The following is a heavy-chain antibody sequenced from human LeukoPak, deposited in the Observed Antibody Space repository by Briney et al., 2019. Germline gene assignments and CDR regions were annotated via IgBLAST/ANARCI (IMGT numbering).Heavy chain of an antibody. CDR2: IYSDGTT. Sequence: GGSLRLSCTASGFIFSDYVMIWVRQAPGKGLEWVSIIYSDGTTYYADSVKGRFTISRDNSKNSLYLQMNSLRAEDTAVYYCARDPGYNYGFDYWGQGTLVTVSS. D-gene: IGHD5-18*01. J-gene: IGHJ4*02. V-gene: IGHV3-66*01. CDR3: ARDPGYNYGFDY. CDR1: GFIFSDYV.